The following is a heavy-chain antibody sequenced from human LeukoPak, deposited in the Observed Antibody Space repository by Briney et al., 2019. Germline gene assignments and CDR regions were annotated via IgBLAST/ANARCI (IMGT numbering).Heavy chain of an antibody. V-gene: IGHV1-2*06. Sequence: ASVKVSCKVFRSTFTAYYIHWVRQAPGQGLEWMGRVNPSSGGTNSAQKFQGRVTMTRDTSINTAYMELNSLRSDDTAVYYCARDGLRGKGYLDYWGQEPWSPSRQ. D-gene: IGHD3-16*01. CDR1: RSTFTAYY. CDR3: ARDGLRGKGYLDY. J-gene: IGHJ4*01. CDR2: VNPSSGGT.